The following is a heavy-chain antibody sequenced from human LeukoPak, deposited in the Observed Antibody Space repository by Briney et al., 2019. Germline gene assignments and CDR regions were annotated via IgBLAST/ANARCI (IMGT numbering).Heavy chain of an antibody. J-gene: IGHJ4*02. D-gene: IGHD4-17*01. Sequence: PGGSLRLSCAASGFTVSSNYMSWVRQAPEKGLEWVSEIYSDGSTYYADSVKGRFTISRDNSKNTLYLQMNSLRAEDTAVYYCASRSHYGDYPLYFDYWGQGTLVTVSS. CDR2: IYSDGST. CDR1: GFTVSSNY. CDR3: ASRSHYGDYPLYFDY. V-gene: IGHV3-53*05.